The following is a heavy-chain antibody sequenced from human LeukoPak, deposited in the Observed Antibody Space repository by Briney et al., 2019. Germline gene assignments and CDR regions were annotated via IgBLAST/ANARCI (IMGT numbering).Heavy chain of an antibody. Sequence: PGGSLRLSCAASGFTFSSYWMSWVRQAPGKGLEGVANIKQDGSEKYYVDSVKGRFTISRDNAKNSLYLQMNSLRAEDTAVYYCASSPYYYGSGFDYWGQGTLVTVSS. J-gene: IGHJ4*02. CDR2: IKQDGSEK. CDR3: ASSPYYYGSGFDY. D-gene: IGHD3-10*01. CDR1: GFTFSSYW. V-gene: IGHV3-7*01.